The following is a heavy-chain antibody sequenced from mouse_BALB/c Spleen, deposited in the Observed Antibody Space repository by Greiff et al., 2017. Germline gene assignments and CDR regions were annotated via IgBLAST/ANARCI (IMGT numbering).Heavy chain of an antibody. CDR2: IYPGNGDT. Sequence: QVQLQQPGAELVKPGASVKMSCKASGYTFTSYNMYWVKQRPGQGLEWIGAIYPGNGDTSYNQKFKGKATLTADKSSSTAYMQLSSLTSEDSAVYSCARRDDYDAMDDWGQGTSVTVSS. V-gene: IGHV1-12*01. J-gene: IGHJ4*01. CDR1: GYTFTSYN. CDR3: ARRDDYDAMDD.